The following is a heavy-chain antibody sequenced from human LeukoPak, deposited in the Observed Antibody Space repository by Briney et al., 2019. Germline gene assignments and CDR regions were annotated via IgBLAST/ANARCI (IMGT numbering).Heavy chain of an antibody. D-gene: IGHD1-26*01. CDR1: GFTFSDYY. V-gene: IGHV3-11*01. CDR3: ARGSAYSGSYYYYYYMDV. CDR2: ISSSGSTI. J-gene: IGHJ6*03. Sequence: GGSLRLSCAASGFTFSDYYMSWIRQAPGKGLEWVSYISSSGSTIYYADSVKGRFTISRDNAKNSLYLQMNSLRAEDTAVYYCARGSAYSGSYYYYYYMDVWGKGTTVTVSS.